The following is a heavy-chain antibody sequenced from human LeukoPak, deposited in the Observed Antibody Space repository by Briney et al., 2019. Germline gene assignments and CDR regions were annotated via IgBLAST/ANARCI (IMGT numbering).Heavy chain of an antibody. J-gene: IGHJ5*01. CDR1: GGSISSYY. D-gene: IGHD3-10*01. CDR2: IYTSGST. Sequence: PSETLSLTCTVSGGSISSYYWSWIRQPPGKGLEWIGYIYTSGSTNYNPSLKSRVTISVDTSKNQFSLKLSSVTAADTAVYYCARSMVRGVINNLFDPLGQGTLVTVSP. V-gene: IGHV4-4*09. CDR3: ARSMVRGVINNLFDP.